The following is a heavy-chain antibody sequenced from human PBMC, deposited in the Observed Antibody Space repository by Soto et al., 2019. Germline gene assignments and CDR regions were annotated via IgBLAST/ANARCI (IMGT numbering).Heavy chain of an antibody. CDR1: GFTFSSYS. D-gene: IGHD6-13*01. CDR2: ISSSSSTI. CDR3: ARSSSWKYNWFDP. J-gene: IGHJ5*02. Sequence: EVQLVESGGGLVQPGGSLRLSCAASGFTFSSYSMNWVRQAPGKGLEWVSYISSSSSTIYYADSVKGRFTNSRDNAKNSLYLQMNSLRDEDTAVYYCARSSSWKYNWFDPWGQGTLVTVSS. V-gene: IGHV3-48*02.